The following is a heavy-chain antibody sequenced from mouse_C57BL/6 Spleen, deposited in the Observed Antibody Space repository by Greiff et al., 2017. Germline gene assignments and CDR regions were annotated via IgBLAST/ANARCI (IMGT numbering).Heavy chain of an antibody. CDR2: IDPSDSYT. D-gene: IGHD4-1*01. V-gene: IGHV1-50*01. J-gene: IGHJ2*01. CDR3: ARGGAGTDYFDY. Sequence: QVQLQQPGAELVKPGASVKLSCKASGYTFTSYWMQWVKQRPGQGLEWIGEIDPSDSYTNYNQKFKGKATLTVDTSSSTAYMQRSSLTSEDSAVYYCARGGAGTDYFDYWGQGTTLTVSS. CDR1: GYTFTSYW.